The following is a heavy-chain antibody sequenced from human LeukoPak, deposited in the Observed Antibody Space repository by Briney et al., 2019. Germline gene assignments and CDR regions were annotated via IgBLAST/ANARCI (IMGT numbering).Heavy chain of an antibody. V-gene: IGHV3-43D*03. Sequence: GGSLRLSCAASGFTFDDYAMHWVRHAQGKGLEGVSLISWDGGSTYYGDSVKGRFTISRDNSKNSLYLQMNSLRAEDTALYYCAKDSGQQNWFDPWGQGTLVTVSS. CDR1: GFTFDDYA. J-gene: IGHJ5*02. CDR3: AKDSGQQNWFDP. D-gene: IGHD6-13*01. CDR2: ISWDGGST.